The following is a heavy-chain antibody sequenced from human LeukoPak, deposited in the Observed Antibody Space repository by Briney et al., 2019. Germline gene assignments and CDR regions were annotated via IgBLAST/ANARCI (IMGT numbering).Heavy chain of an antibody. CDR3: ARSPSGYGDRSYYFDY. CDR2: INHSGST. CDR1: GFTFSSYG. J-gene: IGHJ4*02. V-gene: IGHV4-34*01. Sequence: LRLSCAASGFTFSSYGMHWVRQPPGKGLEWIGEINHSGSTNYNPSLKSRVTISVDTSKNQFSLKLSSVTAADTAVYYCARSPSGYGDRSYYFDYWGQGTLVTVSS. D-gene: IGHD4-17*01.